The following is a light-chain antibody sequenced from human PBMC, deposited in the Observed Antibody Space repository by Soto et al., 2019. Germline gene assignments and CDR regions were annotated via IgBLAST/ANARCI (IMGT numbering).Light chain of an antibody. Sequence: EIVLTQSPGTLSLSPGERATLSCRASQSVSNNYLAWYQQKPGQAPRLLIYGASNRATGIPDRFSGSGSGTDFTLTINRLEPEDVAVYYCQHYGNSPPSVTFGPGTKVDIK. CDR2: GAS. J-gene: IGKJ3*01. CDR3: QHYGNSPPSVT. CDR1: QSVSNNY. V-gene: IGKV3-20*01.